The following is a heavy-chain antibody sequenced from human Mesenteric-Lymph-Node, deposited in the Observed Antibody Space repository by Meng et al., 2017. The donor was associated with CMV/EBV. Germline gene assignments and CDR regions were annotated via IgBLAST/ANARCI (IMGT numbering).Heavy chain of an antibody. J-gene: IGHJ4*02. D-gene: IGHD3-22*01. Sequence: SVKVSCKASGGTFSSYAISWVRQAPGQGLEWMGGIIPIFGTANYAQKFQGRVTITTDESTSTAYMELSSLRSEDTAVYYCARVDSSGYGWDHWGQGTLVTVSS. CDR1: GGTFSSYA. CDR3: ARVDSSGYGWDH. CDR2: IIPIFGTA. V-gene: IGHV1-69*05.